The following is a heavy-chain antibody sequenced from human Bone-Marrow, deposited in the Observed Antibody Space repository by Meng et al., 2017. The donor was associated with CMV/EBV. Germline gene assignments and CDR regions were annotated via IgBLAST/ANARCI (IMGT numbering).Heavy chain of an antibody. CDR1: GASISSSSYF. D-gene: IGHD6-13*01. V-gene: IGHV4-39*02. Sequence: SETLSLTCTVSGASISSSSYFWDWIRQPPGKGLEWIGSISYGGSTYYNSSLKSRVTISRDNAKNSLYLQMNSLRAEDTAVYYCARDLGPGGIAAAGRSVYWGQGTLVTVSS. CDR3: ARDLGPGGIAAAGRSVY. CDR2: ISYGGST. J-gene: IGHJ4*02.